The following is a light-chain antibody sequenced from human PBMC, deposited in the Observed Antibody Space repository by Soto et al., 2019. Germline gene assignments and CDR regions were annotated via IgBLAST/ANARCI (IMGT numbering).Light chain of an antibody. CDR1: QGISHY. Sequence: DIQMTQSPSSLSASVGDRVTITCRASQGISHYLVWFQQKPGKAPKRLIYAASSLQSGVPSRFSGSGSGTEFTLTISSLQPEDFATYYCLQHNSYPRTFGQGTKVDIK. CDR3: LQHNSYPRT. V-gene: IGKV1-17*03. J-gene: IGKJ1*01. CDR2: AAS.